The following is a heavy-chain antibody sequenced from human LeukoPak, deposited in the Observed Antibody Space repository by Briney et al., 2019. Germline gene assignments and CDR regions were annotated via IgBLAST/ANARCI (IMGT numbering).Heavy chain of an antibody. V-gene: IGHV3-30*04. CDR1: GFTFSSYA. CDR2: ISFDGTNK. J-gene: IGHJ4*02. Sequence: GGPLLPSFASAGFTFSSYAMQWVRLAPGKGGGWLAGISFDGTNKFSGASGRGRFSISRDNSKNPLYLQMNSLRLDDTAVYFCARGRAGIAAAGFDYWGQGTLVTVSS. CDR3: ARGRAGIAAAGFDY. D-gene: IGHD6-13*01.